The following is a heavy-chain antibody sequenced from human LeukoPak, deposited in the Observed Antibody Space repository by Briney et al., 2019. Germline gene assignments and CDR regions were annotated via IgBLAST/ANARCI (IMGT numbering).Heavy chain of an antibody. D-gene: IGHD6-19*01. J-gene: IGHJ4*02. CDR2: IYYSGST. CDR1: GGSISSYY. Sequence: PLETLSLTCTVSGGSISSYYWSWIRQPPGRGLEWIGYIYYSGSTNYNPSLKSRVTISVDTSKNQFSLKLSSVTAADTAVYYCARNSGWYGVSWGQGTLVTVSS. V-gene: IGHV4-59*01. CDR3: ARNSGWYGVS.